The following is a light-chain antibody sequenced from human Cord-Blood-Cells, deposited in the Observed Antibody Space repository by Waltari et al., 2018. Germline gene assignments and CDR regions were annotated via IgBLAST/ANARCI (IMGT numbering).Light chain of an antibody. Sequence: SYVLTQPPSVSVAPGQTARITCGGNNIGSTSVHWYQQKPGQAPVLVIYYDSDRPSGIPERFSGSNSGNTATLTISRVEAGDEVDYYCQVWDSSSDHYVFGTGTKVTVL. V-gene: IGLV3-21*04. CDR2: YDS. J-gene: IGLJ1*01. CDR3: QVWDSSSDHYV. CDR1: NIGSTS.